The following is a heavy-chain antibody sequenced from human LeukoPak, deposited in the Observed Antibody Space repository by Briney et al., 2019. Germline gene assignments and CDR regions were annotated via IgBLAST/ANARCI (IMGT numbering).Heavy chain of an antibody. Sequence: GGSLRLSCAASGFTFSDYIMNWVRQAPGKGLEWVSSISSSAGYIYYADSVKGRFTISRDNTNNSLYLQMNSLRAEDTAVYYCVGSLGYCTTTPCRNYFECWGQGTLVTVSS. D-gene: IGHD2-8*01. CDR1: GFTFSDYI. CDR2: ISSSAGYI. CDR3: VGSLGYCTTTPCRNYFEC. J-gene: IGHJ4*02. V-gene: IGHV3-21*01.